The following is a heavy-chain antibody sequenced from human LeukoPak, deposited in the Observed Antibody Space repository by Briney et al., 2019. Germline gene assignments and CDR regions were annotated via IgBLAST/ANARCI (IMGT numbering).Heavy chain of an antibody. CDR1: GYTFTSYG. CDR3: ARASSWPSQYNWFDP. D-gene: IGHD6-13*01. V-gene: IGHV1-18*01. Sequence: ASVKVSCKASGYTFTSYGISWVRQAPGQGLEWMGWISAYNGNTNYAQKLQGRVTMTTDTSTSTAYMELRSLRSDDTAVYYCARASSWPSQYNWFDPWGQGTLVTVSS. CDR2: ISAYNGNT. J-gene: IGHJ5*02.